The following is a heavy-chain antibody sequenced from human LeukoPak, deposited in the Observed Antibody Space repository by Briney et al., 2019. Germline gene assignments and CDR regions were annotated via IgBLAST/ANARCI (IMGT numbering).Heavy chain of an antibody. CDR2: ISSSSSTI. CDR3: AREKYYYDSSGYYPFAH. CDR1: GFTFSSYS. V-gene: IGHV3-48*04. J-gene: IGHJ1*01. Sequence: GGSLRLSCAASGFTFSSYSMNWVRQAPGKGLEWVSYISSSSSTIYYADSVKGRFTISRDNAKNSLYLQMNSLRAEDTAVYYCAREKYYYDSSGYYPFAHWGQGTLVTVSS. D-gene: IGHD3-22*01.